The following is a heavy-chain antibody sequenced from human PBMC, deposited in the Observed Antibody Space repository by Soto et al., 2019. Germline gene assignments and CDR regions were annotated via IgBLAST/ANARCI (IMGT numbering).Heavy chain of an antibody. CDR2: SNPNRGST. CDR1: GYPLTSYY. CDR3: ARASTIRYYYDGSAYGDH. V-gene: IGHV1-46*01. J-gene: IGHJ4*02. Sequence: QVHLVQSGAEVKKPGASLKVACKASGYPLTSYYLHWVRQAPGQGLEWMGISNPNRGSTIYAQKFQGRVTMTRDTSTSTVYMELSSLRSEDAAVYYCARASTIRYYYDGSAYGDHWGQGTLVTVSS. D-gene: IGHD3-22*01.